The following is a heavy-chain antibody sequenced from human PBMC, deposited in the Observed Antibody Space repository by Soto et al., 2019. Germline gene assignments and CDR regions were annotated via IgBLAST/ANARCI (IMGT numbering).Heavy chain of an antibody. Sequence: LRLSCAASGFIFSSYEMNWVRQAPGKGLEWVSYISSSGRNIYYAESVRGRFTISRDNAKNSLSLQVNSLRADDTAVYYCARVRHDSSGPFDYWGQGTLVTVSS. D-gene: IGHD3-22*01. CDR3: ARVRHDSSGPFDY. V-gene: IGHV3-48*03. CDR1: GFIFSSYE. CDR2: ISSSGRNI. J-gene: IGHJ4*02.